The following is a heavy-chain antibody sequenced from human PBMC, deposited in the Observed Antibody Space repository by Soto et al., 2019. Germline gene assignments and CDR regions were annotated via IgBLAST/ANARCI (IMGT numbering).Heavy chain of an antibody. CDR1: GYKFSTYA. V-gene: IGHV1-18*01. Sequence: QLQLTQSGGEARKPGASVRVSCAASGYKFSTYAISWLRQAPGQGLEWMGLITPNSGYPNYAQKFQGRLILTTDIPSSTAYMELTSLRYDDTAIYYWATSYDTGFDPWGQGTLVSVS. D-gene: IGHD3-9*01. CDR3: ATSYDTGFDP. J-gene: IGHJ5*02. CDR2: ITPNSGYP.